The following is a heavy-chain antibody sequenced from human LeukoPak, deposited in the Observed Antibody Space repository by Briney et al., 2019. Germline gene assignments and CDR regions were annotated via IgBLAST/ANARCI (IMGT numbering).Heavy chain of an antibody. CDR2: IYYSGST. Sequence: SSETLSLTCTVSGGSISSYYWSWIRQPPGKGLEWIGYIYYSGSTNYNPSLKSRVTISVDTSKNQSSLKLSSVTAADTAVYYCARIPSRRIRGYYFDYWGQGTLVTVSS. CDR3: ARIPSRRIRGYYFDY. CDR1: GGSISSYY. V-gene: IGHV4-59*01. J-gene: IGHJ4*02. D-gene: IGHD3-10*01.